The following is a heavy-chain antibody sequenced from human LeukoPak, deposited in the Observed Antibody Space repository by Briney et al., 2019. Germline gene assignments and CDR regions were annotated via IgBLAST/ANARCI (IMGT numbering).Heavy chain of an antibody. CDR2: IKQDGSEI. Sequence: GGSLRLSCEVSGFTFSNYWMSWVRQAPGKGLEWVANIKQDGSEIYYVDSVKGRFTLSRENAKNSLYLQMKYLGVDDTAVYYCARAGMTGTPDYWGQGTLVTVSS. CDR1: GFTFSNYW. V-gene: IGHV3-7*01. D-gene: IGHD1-7*01. CDR3: ARAGMTGTPDY. J-gene: IGHJ4*02.